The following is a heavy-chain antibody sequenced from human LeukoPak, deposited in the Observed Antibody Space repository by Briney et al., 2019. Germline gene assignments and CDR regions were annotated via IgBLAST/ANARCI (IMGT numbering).Heavy chain of an antibody. V-gene: IGHV3-53*01. D-gene: IGHD5-24*01. CDR3: ARDSRDGFDY. CDR1: GYSISSGYY. J-gene: IGHJ4*02. Sequence: ETLSLTCTVSGYSISSGYYWGWIRQPPGKGLEWVSVIYSGGSTYYADSVKGRFTISRDNSKNTLYLQMNSLRAEDTAVYYCARDSRDGFDYWGQGTLVTVSS. CDR2: IYSGGST.